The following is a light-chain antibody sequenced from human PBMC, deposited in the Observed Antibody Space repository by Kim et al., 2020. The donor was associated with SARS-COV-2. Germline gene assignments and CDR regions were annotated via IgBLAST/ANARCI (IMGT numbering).Light chain of an antibody. J-gene: IGKJ5*01. Sequence: IGDRVTMTCRESQNIRNDLGWYQQKPGRAPKRLIYGAPSLQSGVPSRFSGSGSGTEFTLTISSLQPEDFATYFCLQHNTYPITFGQGTRLEIK. CDR2: GAP. CDR3: LQHNTYPIT. CDR1: QNIRND. V-gene: IGKV1-17*01.